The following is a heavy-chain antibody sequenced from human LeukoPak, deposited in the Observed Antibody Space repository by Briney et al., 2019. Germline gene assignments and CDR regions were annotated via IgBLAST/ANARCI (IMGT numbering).Heavy chain of an antibody. D-gene: IGHD1-26*01. J-gene: IGHJ3*02. CDR3: ARQGGELLPDAFDI. CDR2: IYYSGST. V-gene: IGHV4-39*01. CDR1: GGSISSSSYY. Sequence: SETLSLTCTVSGGSISSSSYYWGWIRQPPGKGLEWIGSIYYSGSTYYNPSLKSRVTISVDTSKNQFSLKLSLVTAADTAVYYCARQGGELLPDAFDIWGQGTMVTVSS.